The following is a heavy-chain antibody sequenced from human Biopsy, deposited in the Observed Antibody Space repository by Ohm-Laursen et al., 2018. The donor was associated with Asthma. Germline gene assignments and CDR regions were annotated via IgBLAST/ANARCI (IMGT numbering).Heavy chain of an antibody. CDR1: PGSINDYY. CDR2: VHSTGST. CDR3: ARATSTWSQSGPHYFDH. V-gene: IGHV4-59*07. Sequence: PSDTLSLTCTVSPGSINDYYWNWIRQFPGKGLEWIGYVHSTGSTRFNPSLKSRLTIPVDTSVDQVSLKLTSVTAADTAVYYCARATSTWSQSGPHYFDHWGQGTLVTVSS. D-gene: IGHD6-13*01. J-gene: IGHJ4*02.